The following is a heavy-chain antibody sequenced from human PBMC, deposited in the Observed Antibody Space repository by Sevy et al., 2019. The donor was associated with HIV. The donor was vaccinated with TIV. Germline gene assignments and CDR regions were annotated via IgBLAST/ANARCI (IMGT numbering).Heavy chain of an antibody. CDR2: ISSSGSTI. V-gene: IGHV3-11*01. Sequence: GGSLRLSCAASGFTFSDYYMSWIRQAPGKGLEWVSYISSSGSTIYYADSVKGRFTISRDNAKNSLYLKMNSLRAEDTDVYYCARGGIAAADPTYYYYYGMDVWGQGTTVTVSS. J-gene: IGHJ6*02. D-gene: IGHD6-13*01. CDR1: GFTFSDYY. CDR3: ARGGIAAADPTYYYYYGMDV.